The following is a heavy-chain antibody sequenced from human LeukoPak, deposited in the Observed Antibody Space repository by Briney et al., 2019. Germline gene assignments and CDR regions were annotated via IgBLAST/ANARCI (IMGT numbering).Heavy chain of an antibody. CDR1: GFTFDDYG. CDR2: INWNGGST. CDR3: AKGAHSSAWDHLDY. J-gene: IGHJ4*02. Sequence: GGSLRLSCAASGFTFDDYGMSWVRQAPGKGLEWVSGINWNGGSTGYADSVKGRFTISRDNAKNSLYLQMNSLRVEDTAIYYCAKGAHSSAWDHLDYWGQGILVTVSS. D-gene: IGHD6-19*01. V-gene: IGHV3-20*04.